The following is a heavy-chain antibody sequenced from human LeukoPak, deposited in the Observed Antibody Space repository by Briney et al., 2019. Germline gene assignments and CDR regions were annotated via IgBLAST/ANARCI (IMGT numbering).Heavy chain of an antibody. CDR1: GGTFSDYA. J-gene: IGHJ4*02. D-gene: IGHD2-2*01. Sequence: SVKVSCKASGGTFSDYALNWVRQAPGQGLEWMGVFIPILGTANSTQKFQDRVTITADISTDTVYMELNSLRVEDTAIYYCARDPSTLLPTDDSWGQGTLVAVSS. V-gene: IGHV1-69*06. CDR3: ARDPSTLLPTDDS. CDR2: FIPILGTA.